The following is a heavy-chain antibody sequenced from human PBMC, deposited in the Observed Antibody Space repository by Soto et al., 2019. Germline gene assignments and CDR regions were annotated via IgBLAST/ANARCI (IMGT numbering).Heavy chain of an antibody. CDR3: AQTLGSAVAGPGRFDL. V-gene: IGHV1-69*12. CDR2: ITPMFGTA. J-gene: IGHJ2*01. D-gene: IGHD6-19*01. Sequence: QVQLVQSGAEVKKPGSSVKVSCKASGGTFSRYAISWVRQAPGQGLEWMGGITPMFGTANYAQKFQGRVTITADESTSTVHMELRRQRSEDTAVYYCAQTLGSAVAGPGRFDLWGRGTLVIVSS. CDR1: GGTFSRYA.